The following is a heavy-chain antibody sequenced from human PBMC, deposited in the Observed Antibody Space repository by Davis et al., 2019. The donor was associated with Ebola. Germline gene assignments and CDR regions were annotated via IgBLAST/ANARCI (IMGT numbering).Heavy chain of an antibody. Sequence: GESLKISCAASGFTFSGSAMHWVRQASGKGLEWVGHIRSKTSNYATSYAASLKGRFTISRDDSKSTAYLQMNSLKTEDTAIYYCTFGAANYGDDWGQGTLVTVSS. CDR2: IRSKTSNYAT. CDR1: GFTFSGSA. D-gene: IGHD3-10*01. CDR3: TFGAANYGDD. V-gene: IGHV3-73*01. J-gene: IGHJ4*02.